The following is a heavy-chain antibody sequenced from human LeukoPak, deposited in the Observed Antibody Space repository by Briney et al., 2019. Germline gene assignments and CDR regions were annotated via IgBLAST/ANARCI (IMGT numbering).Heavy chain of an antibody. J-gene: IGHJ4*02. V-gene: IGHV1-46*01. D-gene: IGHD6-19*01. CDR3: AKEGVAGLYYFDY. CDR1: GYTFTGYY. CDR2: ISPSGGST. Sequence: GASVKLSGKASGYTFTGYYIHWVRQAPGQGLEWMGIISPSGGSTSYAQKFQGRVTMTRDTSTSTVYMELSSLRSEDTAVYYCAKEGVAGLYYFDYWGQGTLVTVSS.